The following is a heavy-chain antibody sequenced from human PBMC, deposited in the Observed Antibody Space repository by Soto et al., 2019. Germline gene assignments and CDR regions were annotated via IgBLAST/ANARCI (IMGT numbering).Heavy chain of an antibody. CDR1: GGSISSYY. CDR2: IYYSGST. D-gene: IGHD5-12*01. J-gene: IGHJ4*02. Sequence: SETLSLTCTVSGGSISSYYWSWIRQPPGKGLEWIGYIYYSGSTNYNPSLKSRVTISVDTSKNQFSLKLSSVTAADTAVYYCARDSQRDGYNWWGQETLATFS. V-gene: IGHV4-59*01. CDR3: ARDSQRDGYNW.